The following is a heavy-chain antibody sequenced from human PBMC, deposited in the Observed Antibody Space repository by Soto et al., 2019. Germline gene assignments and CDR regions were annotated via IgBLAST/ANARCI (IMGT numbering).Heavy chain of an antibody. Sequence: SETLSLTCTVSGDSINSADYYWSWLRQPQGKGLEWIGYIYYSRSDYYNPSLGRRATITIDTSRNQFSLNLVSVTAADTAVYYCARVVQFYDSSGYSFYYFDYWGQGALVTVSS. D-gene: IGHD3-22*01. V-gene: IGHV4-30-4*01. CDR1: GDSINSADYY. CDR2: IYYSRSD. J-gene: IGHJ4*02. CDR3: ARVVQFYDSSGYSFYYFDY.